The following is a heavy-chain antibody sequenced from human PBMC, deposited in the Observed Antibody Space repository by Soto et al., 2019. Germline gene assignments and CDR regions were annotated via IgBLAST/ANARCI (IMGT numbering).Heavy chain of an antibody. CDR1: GGSISTYY. Sequence: SETLSLTCTVSGGSISTYYWNWIRQSAGKGLEWIGRVYISGSTNYHPSLKSRVAMSVDTSNNQFSLKVTSVTAADTAVYYCARGGRDGFDIWGQGTMAT. V-gene: IGHV4-4*07. CDR3: ARGGRDGFDI. CDR2: VYISGST. J-gene: IGHJ3*02.